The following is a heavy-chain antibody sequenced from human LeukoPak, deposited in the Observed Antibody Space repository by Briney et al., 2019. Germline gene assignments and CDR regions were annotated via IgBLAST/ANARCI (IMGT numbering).Heavy chain of an antibody. V-gene: IGHV1-2*02. D-gene: IGHD6-19*01. Sequence: GASVKVSCKASGYTFIAYYIHWMRQAPGQGLEWMGWINPNSGATNYAQKFQGRITMTRDTSINTAYMELYSPNSDDTAVYFCARGVLRGSGSFDYWGQGSLVTVSS. J-gene: IGHJ4*03. CDR3: ARGVLRGSGSFDY. CDR1: GYTFIAYY. CDR2: INPNSGAT.